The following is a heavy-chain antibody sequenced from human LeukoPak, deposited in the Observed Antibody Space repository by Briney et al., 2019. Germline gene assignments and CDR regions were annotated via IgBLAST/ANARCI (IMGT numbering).Heavy chain of an antibody. D-gene: IGHD3-22*01. CDR1: GYSFTSYW. Sequence: GESLKISCKGSGYSFTSYWIGWVRQMPGKGLEWMGIIYPGDSDTRYSPSFQGQVTISADRSISTAYLQWSSLKASDTAIYYCARIFADSSGSFDAFDIWGQGTMVTVSS. J-gene: IGHJ3*02. V-gene: IGHV5-51*01. CDR2: IYPGDSDT. CDR3: ARIFADSSGSFDAFDI.